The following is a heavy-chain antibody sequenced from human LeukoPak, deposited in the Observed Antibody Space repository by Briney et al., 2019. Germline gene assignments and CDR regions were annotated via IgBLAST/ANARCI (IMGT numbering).Heavy chain of an antibody. Sequence: WINPNSGGTNYAQKFQGRVTMTRDTSTSTVYMELSSLRSEDTAVYYCARDRGGLRFLGMDVWGQGTTVTVSS. CDR2: INPNSGGT. D-gene: IGHD3-3*01. CDR3: ARDRGGLRFLGMDV. V-gene: IGHV1-2*02. J-gene: IGHJ6*02.